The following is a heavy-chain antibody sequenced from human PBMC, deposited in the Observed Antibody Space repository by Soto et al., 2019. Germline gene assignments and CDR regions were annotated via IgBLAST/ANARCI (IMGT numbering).Heavy chain of an antibody. J-gene: IGHJ5*02. CDR2: IIPIFGTA. CDR1: GGTFSSYA. D-gene: IGHD2-15*01. Sequence: SVKVSCKASGGTFSSYAINWVRQAPGQGLEWMGGIIPIFGTANYAQKFQGRVTITADESTSTAYMELSSLRSEDTAVYYRARNTPGRYCSGGSCYSGWSYNWFDPWGQGTLVTVSS. CDR3: ARNTPGRYCSGGSCYSGWSYNWFDP. V-gene: IGHV1-69*13.